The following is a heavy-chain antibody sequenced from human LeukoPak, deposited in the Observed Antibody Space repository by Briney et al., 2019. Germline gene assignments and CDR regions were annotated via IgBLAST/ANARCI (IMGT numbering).Heavy chain of an antibody. J-gene: IGHJ5*02. Sequence: GASVKVSCKASGYTFTGYYLHWVRQAPGQGLEWMGWINPNSGGTSFAQKFQGRVTMTRDTSISTAYMELSRLRSDDTAVYYCARGSNWGWIWIDPWGQGTLVTVSS. CDR2: INPNSGGT. CDR3: ARGSNWGWIWIDP. CDR1: GYTFTGYY. D-gene: IGHD7-27*01. V-gene: IGHV1-2*02.